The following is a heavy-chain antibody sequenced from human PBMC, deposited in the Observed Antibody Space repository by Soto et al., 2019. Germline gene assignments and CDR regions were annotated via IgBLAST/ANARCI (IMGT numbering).Heavy chain of an antibody. J-gene: IGHJ4*02. Sequence: SLRLSCAGSGFSFSTYEMSWVRQAPGKGLEWFSYISTTGGTIYYADSVKGRFTISRDNAKNSLFLQMNSLRTEDTGLYYCARESDSASSAPFDYWGQGTLVTVYS. CDR1: GFSFSTYE. CDR3: ARESDSASSAPFDY. D-gene: IGHD1-26*01. CDR2: ISTTGGTI. V-gene: IGHV3-48*03.